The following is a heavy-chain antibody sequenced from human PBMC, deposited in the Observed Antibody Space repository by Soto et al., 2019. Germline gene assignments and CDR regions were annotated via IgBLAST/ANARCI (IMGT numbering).Heavy chain of an antibody. D-gene: IGHD1-1*01. Sequence: SETLSLTCTVSGASISGFYWSWIRKSAEKGLEWIGRIYATGTTDYNPSLKSRVMMSVDTSKKQFSLKLRSVTAAHTAVYYCVRDGTKTLRDWFDPWCQGISVTVSS. V-gene: IGHV4-4*07. J-gene: IGHJ5*02. CDR3: VRDGTKTLRDWFDP. CDR2: IYATGTT. CDR1: GASISGFY.